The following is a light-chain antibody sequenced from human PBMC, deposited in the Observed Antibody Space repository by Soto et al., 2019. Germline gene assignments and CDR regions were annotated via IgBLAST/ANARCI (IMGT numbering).Light chain of an antibody. CDR2: GAS. V-gene: IGKV3-15*01. J-gene: IGKJ1*01. CDR3: QQDNNWPRT. Sequence: EIVMTQSPVTLSVSPGESATLSCRASQSISSNLAWYQQKPGQAPRLLIYGASTRATDIPARFSGSGSGTEFTLTISSLQSEDFAVYYCQQDNNWPRTFGQGTKVEIK. CDR1: QSISSN.